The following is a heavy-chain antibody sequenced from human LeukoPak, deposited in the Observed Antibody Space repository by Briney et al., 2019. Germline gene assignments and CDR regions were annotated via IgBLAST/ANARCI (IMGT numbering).Heavy chain of an antibody. CDR1: GGSISSSNW. D-gene: IGHD2-8*01. V-gene: IGHV4-4*02. Sequence: SGTLSLTCAVSGGSISSSNWWSWVRQPPGRGLEWIGEIYHSGSTNYNPSLKSRVTISVDKSKNQFSLKLSSVTAADTAVYYCASLEMVYAYFDYWGQGTLVTVSS. CDR2: IYHSGST. CDR3: ASLEMVYAYFDY. J-gene: IGHJ4*02.